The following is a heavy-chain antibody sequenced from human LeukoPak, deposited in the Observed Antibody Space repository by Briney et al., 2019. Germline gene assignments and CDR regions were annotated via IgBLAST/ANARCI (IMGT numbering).Heavy chain of an antibody. J-gene: IGHJ4*02. CDR2: ISSSGTAI. Sequence: PGGSLRLSCAASGFTFSSCEMNWVRQAPGKGLEWVSYISSSGTAIYYADSVKGRFTISRDSAKNSRYLEMNSLRAEDTAVYYCARGVQYLNYFDYWGQGTLVTVSS. CDR3: ARGVQYLNYFDY. CDR1: GFTFSSCE. V-gene: IGHV3-48*03. D-gene: IGHD3-10*01.